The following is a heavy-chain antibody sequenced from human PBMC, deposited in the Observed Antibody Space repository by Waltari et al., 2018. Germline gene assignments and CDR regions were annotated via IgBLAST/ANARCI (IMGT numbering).Heavy chain of an antibody. J-gene: IGHJ5*02. V-gene: IGHV3-33*01. Sequence: QVQLVESGGGVVQPGRSLRLSCAASGFTFSSYGMHWVRQAPGKGLEWVAVIWYYGSNKYYADAVKGRFTISRDNSKNTLYLQMNSLRAEDTAVYYCAREPGITAAGEGFDPWGQGTLVTVSS. CDR2: IWYYGSNK. CDR1: GFTFSSYG. CDR3: AREPGITAAGEGFDP. D-gene: IGHD6-13*01.